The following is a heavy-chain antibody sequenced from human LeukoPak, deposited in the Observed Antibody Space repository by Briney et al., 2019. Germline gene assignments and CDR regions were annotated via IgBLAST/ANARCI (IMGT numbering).Heavy chain of an antibody. CDR3: ARDLLRPGYSSSWHSDY. Sequence: GGSLRLSCAASGFTFTSYGISWVRQAPGQGLEWMGWISAYNGNTNYAQKLQGRVTMTTDTSTSTAYMELRSLRSDDTAVYYCARDLLRPGYSSSWHSDYWGQGTLVTVSS. D-gene: IGHD6-13*01. CDR2: ISAYNGNT. CDR1: GFTFTSYG. V-gene: IGHV1-18*01. J-gene: IGHJ4*02.